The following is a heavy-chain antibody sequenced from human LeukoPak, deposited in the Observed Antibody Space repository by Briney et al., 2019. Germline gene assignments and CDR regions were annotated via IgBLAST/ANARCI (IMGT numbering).Heavy chain of an antibody. CDR1: GGSFSGYY. D-gene: IGHD2-15*01. V-gene: IGHV4-34*01. Sequence: SETLSLTCAVYGGSFSGYYWSWIRQPPGKGLEWIGEINHSGSTNYNPSLKSRVTISVDTSKNQFSLKLSSVTAADTAVYYCARNPITRRAGYFDYWGQGTLVTVSS. CDR2: INHSGST. J-gene: IGHJ4*02. CDR3: ARNPITRRAGYFDY.